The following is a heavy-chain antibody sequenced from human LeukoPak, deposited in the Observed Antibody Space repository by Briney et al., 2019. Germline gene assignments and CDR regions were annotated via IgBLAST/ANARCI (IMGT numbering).Heavy chain of an antibody. D-gene: IGHD6-13*01. CDR3: GRGIAAAGTAY. CDR2: ISSSSSTI. Sequence: GSLRLSCAASGFTFSSYSMNWVRQAPGKGLEWVSYISSSSSTIKYADPVKGRFTISRDNAKNSLYLQMNSLRAEDTAVYYCGRGIAAAGTAYWGQGTLVTVSS. CDR1: GFTFSSYS. V-gene: IGHV3-48*01. J-gene: IGHJ4*02.